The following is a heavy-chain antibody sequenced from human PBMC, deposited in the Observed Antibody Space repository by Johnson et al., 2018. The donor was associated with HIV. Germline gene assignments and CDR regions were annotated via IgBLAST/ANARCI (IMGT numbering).Heavy chain of an antibody. V-gene: IGHV3-66*01. Sequence: VQLVESGGGLVQPGGSLRLSCAASGFTVSSNYMSWVRQAPGKGLEWVSVIYSGGSTYYADSVKGRFTISIDNSKNTLYLQMNSLRAEDTAVYYCARDVTKDAFDIWGQGTMVTVSS. J-gene: IGHJ3*02. CDR1: GFTVSSNY. CDR3: ARDVTKDAFDI. D-gene: IGHD4-17*01. CDR2: IYSGGST.